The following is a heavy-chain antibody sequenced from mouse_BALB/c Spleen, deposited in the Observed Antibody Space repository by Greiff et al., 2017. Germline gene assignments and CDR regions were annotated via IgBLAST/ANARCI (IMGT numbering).Heavy chain of an antibody. CDR3: ARGSNYYGVDY. CDR1: GYSITSDYA. D-gene: IGHD1-1*01. J-gene: IGHJ2*01. Sequence: EVKLVESGPGLVKPSQSLSLTCTVTGYSITSDYAWNWIRQFPGNKLEWMGYISYSGSTSYNPSLKSRISITRDTSKNQFFLQLNSVTTEDTATYYCARGSNYYGVDYWGQGTTLTVSS. CDR2: ISYSGST. V-gene: IGHV3-2*02.